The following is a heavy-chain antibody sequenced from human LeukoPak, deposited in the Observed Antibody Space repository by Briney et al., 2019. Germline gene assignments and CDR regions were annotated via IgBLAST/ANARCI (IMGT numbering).Heavy chain of an antibody. Sequence: SSETLSLTCTVSGGSVSSGSYYWSWIRQPPGKGLEWIGYIYYSGSTNYNPSLKSRVTISVDTSKNQFSLKLSSVAAADTAVYYCARGVGYCCDGACYGPPRYTCYSGLDVWGQGTTVTVSS. CDR2: IYYSGST. V-gene: IGHV4-61*01. J-gene: IGHJ6*02. CDR3: ARGVGYCCDGACYGPPRYTCYSGLDV. CDR1: GGSVSSGSYY. D-gene: IGHD2-21*02.